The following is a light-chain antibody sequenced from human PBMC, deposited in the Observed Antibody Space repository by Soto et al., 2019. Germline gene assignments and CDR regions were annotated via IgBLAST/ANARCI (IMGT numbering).Light chain of an antibody. Sequence: DIQMTQSPSTLSASVGDRFTITCRASQSINIWLAWYQQKPGRAPKLLIYLASTLASGVPSRFSGSGSGTDFTLTISSLQPDDFATYYCQQYNDYWTFGQGTKVDIK. J-gene: IGKJ1*01. V-gene: IGKV1-5*03. CDR2: LAS. CDR3: QQYNDYWT. CDR1: QSINIW.